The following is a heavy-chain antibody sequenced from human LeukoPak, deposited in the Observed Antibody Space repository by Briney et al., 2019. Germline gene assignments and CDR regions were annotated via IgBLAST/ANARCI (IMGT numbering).Heavy chain of an antibody. V-gene: IGHV3-48*03. Sequence: GASLRLSCAASGFTFSSYEMNWVRQAPGKGLEWVSYISPGGTTIYYADSVKGRFTISRDNAKNSLYLQMNNLGAEDSAVYYCARDSTVTTSFDYWGQGTLVTVSS. J-gene: IGHJ4*02. CDR1: GFTFSSYE. CDR2: ISPGGTTI. D-gene: IGHD4-17*01. CDR3: ARDSTVTTSFDY.